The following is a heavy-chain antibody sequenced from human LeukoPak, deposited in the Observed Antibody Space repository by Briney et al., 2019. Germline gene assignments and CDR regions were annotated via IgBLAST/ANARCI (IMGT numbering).Heavy chain of an antibody. CDR3: ARDRRVLYCSSTSCYLFDY. Sequence: ASVTVSCKASGYTFTSHGISWVRQAPGQGLEWMGWISAYNGNTNYAQKLQGRVTMTTDTSTSTAYMELRSLRSDDTAVYYCARDRRVLYCSSTSCYLFDYWGQGTLVTVSS. D-gene: IGHD2-2*01. CDR1: GYTFTSHG. J-gene: IGHJ4*02. CDR2: ISAYNGNT. V-gene: IGHV1-18*01.